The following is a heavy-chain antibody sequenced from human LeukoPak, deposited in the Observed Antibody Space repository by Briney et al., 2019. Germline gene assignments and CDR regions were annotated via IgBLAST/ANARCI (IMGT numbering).Heavy chain of an antibody. Sequence: ASVKVSCKTSGYTFTDYYMHWVRRAPGQGLERMGWINPNSGGTNYAQKFQGRVTMTRDTSINTAYMELSRLRSDDTAVYYCAREGLTTVTPLDFWGQGTLVTVSS. V-gene: IGHV1-2*02. CDR3: AREGLTTVTPLDF. D-gene: IGHD4-17*01. J-gene: IGHJ4*02. CDR2: INPNSGGT. CDR1: GYTFTDYY.